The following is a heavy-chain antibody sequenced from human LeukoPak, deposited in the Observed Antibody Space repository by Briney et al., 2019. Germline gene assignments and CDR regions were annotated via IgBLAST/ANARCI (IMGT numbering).Heavy chain of an antibody. J-gene: IGHJ4*02. D-gene: IGHD1-20*01. CDR1: GGSISSYS. Sequence: SETLSLTCTVSGGSISSYSWSWIRQPPGKGLEWIGYINYSGSTNYNPSLKSRVTISVDTSKNQFSVKLSSVTAADTAVYYCARVRRITGTTDFDYWGQGTLVTVSS. CDR2: INYSGST. CDR3: ARVRRITGTTDFDY. V-gene: IGHV4-59*01.